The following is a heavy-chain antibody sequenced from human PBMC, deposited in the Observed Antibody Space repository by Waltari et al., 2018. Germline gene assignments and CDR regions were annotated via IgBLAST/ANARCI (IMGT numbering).Heavy chain of an antibody. CDR2: IYYSGNT. Sequence: QVQLQESGPGLVKPSETLSLTCTVSGGSISSYYWSWIRQPPGKGLKWIGYIYYSGNTIYNPSLKSRVTIAVDTSKNQFSLKLSSVTAADTAVYYCARHLIPAAGGMDVWGQGTTVTVSS. D-gene: IGHD2-2*01. V-gene: IGHV4-59*08. J-gene: IGHJ6*02. CDR3: ARHLIPAAGGMDV. CDR1: GGSISSYY.